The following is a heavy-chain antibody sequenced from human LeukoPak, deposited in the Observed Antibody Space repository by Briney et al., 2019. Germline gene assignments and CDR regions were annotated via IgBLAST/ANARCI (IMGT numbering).Heavy chain of an antibody. CDR3: AREREWLFPFDY. D-gene: IGHD3-3*01. J-gene: IGHJ4*02. Sequence: GASVKVSCKASGGTFSSYAISWVRQAPGQGLEWMGGISAYNGNTNYAQKLQGRVTMTTDTSTSTAYMELRSLRSDDTAVYYCAREREWLFPFDYWGQGTLVTVSS. CDR1: GGTFSSYA. CDR2: ISAYNGNT. V-gene: IGHV1-18*01.